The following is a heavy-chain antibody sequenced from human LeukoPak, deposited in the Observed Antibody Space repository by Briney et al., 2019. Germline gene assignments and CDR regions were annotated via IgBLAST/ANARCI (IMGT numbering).Heavy chain of an antibody. J-gene: IGHJ4*02. CDR1: GFTFSTYN. V-gene: IGHV3-48*01. D-gene: IGHD6-13*01. Sequence: GGSLRLSCAASGFTFSTYNMNWVRQAPGKGLEWVSYISSSSSTIYYADYVQGRFTVSRDNAKNSLYLQMNSLRAEDTAVYYCARDGGIAAALPPFDYWGQGTLVTVSS. CDR3: ARDGGIAAALPPFDY. CDR2: ISSSSSTI.